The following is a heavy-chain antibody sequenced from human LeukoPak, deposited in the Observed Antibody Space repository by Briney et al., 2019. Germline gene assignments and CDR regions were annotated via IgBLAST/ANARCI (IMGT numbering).Heavy chain of an antibody. J-gene: IGHJ4*02. Sequence: ASVKVSCKASGYTFTDSYMHWVRQAPGQGLEWMGWINPNSGGTKYAQKFQGRVTMTRDTSISTAYMELSRLRSDDTAVYYCARVGTDCSDGNCYWGQGTLVTVSS. D-gene: IGHD2-15*01. CDR3: ARVGTDCSDGNCY. V-gene: IGHV1-2*02. CDR2: INPNSGGT. CDR1: GYTFTDSY.